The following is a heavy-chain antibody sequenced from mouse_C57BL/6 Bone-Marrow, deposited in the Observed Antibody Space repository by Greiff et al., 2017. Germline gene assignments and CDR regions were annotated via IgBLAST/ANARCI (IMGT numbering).Heavy chain of an antibody. CDR2: IDPETGGT. CDR3: TRDPYYYGSRGDWYFDV. D-gene: IGHD1-1*01. CDR1: GYTFTDYE. V-gene: IGHV1-15*01. J-gene: IGHJ1*03. Sequence: VKLQESGAELVRPGASVTLSCKASGYTFTDYEMHWVKQTPVHGLEWIGAIDPETGGTAYNQKFKGKAILTADKSSSTAYMELRSLTSEDSAVYYCTRDPYYYGSRGDWYFDVWGTGTTVTVSS.